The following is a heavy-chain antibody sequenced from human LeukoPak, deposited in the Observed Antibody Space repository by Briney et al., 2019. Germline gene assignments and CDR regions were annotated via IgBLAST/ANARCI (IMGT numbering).Heavy chain of an antibody. D-gene: IGHD6-19*01. Sequence: GGSLRLSCAASGSTFSDYYMSSIRQAPGKGLEWVSYISSSGSTIYYADSVKGRFTISRDNAKNSLYLQMNSLRAEDTAVYYCARMSSGWYEAEYFQHWGQGTLVTVSS. J-gene: IGHJ1*01. CDR2: ISSSGSTI. V-gene: IGHV3-11*01. CDR1: GSTFSDYY. CDR3: ARMSSGWYEAEYFQH.